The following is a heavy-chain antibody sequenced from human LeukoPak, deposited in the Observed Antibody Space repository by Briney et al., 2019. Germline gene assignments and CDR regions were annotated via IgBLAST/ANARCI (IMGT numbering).Heavy chain of an antibody. J-gene: IGHJ4*02. Sequence: GGSLRLSCAASGFTFSFYNMNWVRQAPGKGLEWVSSISSSSTYIYYADSMKGRFTISRDNAKNSLYLQMNSLRAEDTAVYYCARDLSVGAKPDLGFDYWGQGSLVTVSS. V-gene: IGHV3-21*01. D-gene: IGHD1-26*01. CDR2: ISSSSTYI. CDR1: GFTFSFYN. CDR3: ARDLSVGAKPDLGFDY.